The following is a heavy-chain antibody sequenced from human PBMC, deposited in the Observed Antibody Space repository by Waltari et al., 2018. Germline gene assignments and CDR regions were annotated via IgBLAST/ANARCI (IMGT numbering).Heavy chain of an antibody. D-gene: IGHD5-12*01. CDR1: GGSISSYY. V-gene: IGHV4-59*01. Sequence: QVQLQEPGPGLVKPSETLSLTCTVSGGSISSYYWSWIRPPPGKGLEWIGYIYYSGSTNYNPSLKSRVTISVDTSKNQFSLKLSSVTAADTAVYYCARDGVHSGYDPRGEENAFDIWGQGTMVTVSS. CDR3: ARDGVHSGYDPRGEENAFDI. CDR2: IYYSGST. J-gene: IGHJ3*02.